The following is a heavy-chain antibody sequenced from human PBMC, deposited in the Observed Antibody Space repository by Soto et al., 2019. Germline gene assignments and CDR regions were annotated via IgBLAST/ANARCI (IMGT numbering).Heavy chain of an antibody. CDR1: GPRLGSGLSF. CDR2: IYYNGIN. CDR3: ARVLSVTRGTVSDY. Sequence: PSGRVSPTGTAGGPRLGSGLSFWRWLRLPPGKGLEWIGYIYYNGINNYNPSLMSRVTMSVDTSENHFSLKLTSLISADSALYYCARVLSVTRGTVSDYWG. D-gene: IGHD1-26*01. V-gene: IGHV4-61*03. J-gene: IGHJ4*01.